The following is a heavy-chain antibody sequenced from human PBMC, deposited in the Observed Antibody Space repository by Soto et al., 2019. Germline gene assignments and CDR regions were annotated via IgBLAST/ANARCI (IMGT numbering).Heavy chain of an antibody. CDR2: VSAYNGNT. Sequence: ASVKVSCKASGYTFTHYYIHWVRQAPGQGLEWMGWVSAYNGNTNYAQKLQGRVTMTTDTSTSTAYMELRSLRSDDTAVYYCARDKVGWFDPWGQGTLVTVSS. CDR1: GYTFTHYY. CDR3: ARDKVGWFDP. V-gene: IGHV1-18*04. J-gene: IGHJ5*02.